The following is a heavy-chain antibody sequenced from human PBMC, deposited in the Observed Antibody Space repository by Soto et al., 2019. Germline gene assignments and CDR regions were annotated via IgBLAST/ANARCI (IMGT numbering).Heavy chain of an antibody. V-gene: IGHV4-59*01. CDR3: ARGGGVTVAGMYY. CDR1: GGSISSYY. Sequence: SETLSLTCTVSGGSISSYYWSWIRQSPGKGLEWIGYIYSSGTTKYNPSLKSRVTISVDTSKNQCSLRLISVTAADTAVYYCARGGGVTVAGMYYWGQGTLVTVSS. D-gene: IGHD6-19*01. J-gene: IGHJ4*02. CDR2: IYSSGTT.